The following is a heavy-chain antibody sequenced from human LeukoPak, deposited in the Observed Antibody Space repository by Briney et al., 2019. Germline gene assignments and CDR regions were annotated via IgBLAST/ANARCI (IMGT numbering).Heavy chain of an antibody. V-gene: IGHV3-21*06. CDR1: GFAFSTYS. Sequence: GESLRLSCAVSGFAFSTYSMNWVRQAPGKGLEWVSSITSTSGHIYYAESVKGRFSISRDNAKNLLYLQMNSLRAEDTAVYYCARVGGGSHYFDYWGQGTLATVSS. D-gene: IGHD1-26*01. J-gene: IGHJ4*02. CDR3: ARVGGGSHYFDY. CDR2: ITSTSGHI.